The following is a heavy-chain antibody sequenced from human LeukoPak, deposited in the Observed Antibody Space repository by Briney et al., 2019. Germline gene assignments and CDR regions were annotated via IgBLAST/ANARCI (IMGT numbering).Heavy chain of an antibody. J-gene: IGHJ4*02. CDR2: IYHSGST. CDR3: ARVGITIFEVDWYYFDY. D-gene: IGHD3-3*01. CDR1: GYSISSGYY. V-gene: IGHV4-38-2*02. Sequence: SETLSLTCTVSGYSISSGYYWGWIRQPPGKGLEWIGSIYHSGSTYYNPSLKSRVTISVDTSKNQFSLKLSSVTAADTAVYYCARVGITIFEVDWYYFDYWGQGTLVTVSS.